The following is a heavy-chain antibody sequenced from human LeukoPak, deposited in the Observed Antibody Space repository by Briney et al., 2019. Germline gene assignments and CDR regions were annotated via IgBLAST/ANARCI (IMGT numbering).Heavy chain of an antibody. CDR2: IYYSGST. Sequence: SETLSLTCTVSGGSISSYYWSWIRQPPGKGLEWIGYIYYSGSTNYNPSLKSRVTISVDTSNNKFSLKLSSVTAADTAVYYCARGLKTYYDILTGYYKGMAYFDYWGQGTLVTVSS. CDR3: ARGLKTYYDILTGYYKGMAYFDY. V-gene: IGHV4-59*08. J-gene: IGHJ4*02. CDR1: GGSISSYY. D-gene: IGHD3-9*01.